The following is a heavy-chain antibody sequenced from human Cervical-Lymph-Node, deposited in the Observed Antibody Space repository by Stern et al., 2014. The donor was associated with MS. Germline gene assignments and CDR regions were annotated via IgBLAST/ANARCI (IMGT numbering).Heavy chain of an antibody. CDR2: INPNIGGT. J-gene: IGHJ3*02. CDR3: ARVGKDYYDSSGYRHDAFDI. D-gene: IGHD3-22*01. V-gene: IGHV1-2*04. CDR1: GYTFTGYY. Sequence: QVQLVQSGAEVKKPGASVKVSCKASGYTFTGYYMHWVRQAPGQGLEWMGWINPNIGGTNYAQKFQGWVTMTRDTSISTAYMELSRLRSDDTAVYYCARVGKDYYDSSGYRHDAFDIWGQGTMVTVSS.